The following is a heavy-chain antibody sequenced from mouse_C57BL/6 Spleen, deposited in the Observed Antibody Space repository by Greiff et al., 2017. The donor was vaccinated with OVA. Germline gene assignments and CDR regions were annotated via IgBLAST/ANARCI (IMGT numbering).Heavy chain of an antibody. D-gene: IGHD2-10*01. CDR3: ARSRGPYYDPFAY. CDR1: GYAFSSYW. Sequence: VQLVESGAELVKPGASVKISCKASGYAFSSYWMNWVKQRPGKGLEWIGQIYPGDGDTNYNGKFKGKATLTADKSSSTAYMQLSSLTSEDSAVYFCARSRGPYYDPFAYWGQGTLVTVSA. CDR2: IYPGDGDT. J-gene: IGHJ3*01. V-gene: IGHV1-80*01.